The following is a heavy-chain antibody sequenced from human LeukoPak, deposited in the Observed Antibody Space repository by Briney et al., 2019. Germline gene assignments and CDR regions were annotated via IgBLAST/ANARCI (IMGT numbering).Heavy chain of an antibody. J-gene: IGHJ4*02. CDR3: ARTLDTSGYYHDY. V-gene: IGHV4-61*02. Sequence: KSSETLSLTCTVSGGSISSGSYYWSWIRQPAGKGLEWIGRIYTSGSTDYNPSLKSRVSISVDTSKNQFSLKLSSVTAADTAVYYCARTLDTSGYYHDYWGQGTLVTVSS. D-gene: IGHD3-22*01. CDR2: IYTSGST. CDR1: GGSISSGSYY.